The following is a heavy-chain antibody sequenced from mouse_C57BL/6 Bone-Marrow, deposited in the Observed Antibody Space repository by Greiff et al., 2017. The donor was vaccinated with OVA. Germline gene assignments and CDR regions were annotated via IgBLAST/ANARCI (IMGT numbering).Heavy chain of an antibody. D-gene: IGHD1-1*01. Sequence: QVTLKESGPGILQPSQTLSLTCSFSGFSLSTFGMGVGWIRQPSGKGLEWLAHIWWDDDKYYNPALKSRLTISKDTSKNQVFLKIANVDTADTATYYCALKDYYGSSFYWYFDVWGTGTTVTVSS. J-gene: IGHJ1*03. CDR2: IWWDDDK. CDR3: ALKDYYGSSFYWYFDV. V-gene: IGHV8-8*01. CDR1: GFSLSTFGMG.